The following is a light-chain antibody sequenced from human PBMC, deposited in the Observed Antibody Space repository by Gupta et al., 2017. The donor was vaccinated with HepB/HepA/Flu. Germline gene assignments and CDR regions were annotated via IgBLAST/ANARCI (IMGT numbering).Light chain of an antibody. J-gene: IGKJ2*01. V-gene: IGKV3-15*01. Sequence: EIVMTQSPATLSVSPGERATLSCRASQSVSSNLAWYQQKPGQAPRLLIYGASTRATGIPARFSGSGSGTEFTLTISILQSEDFAVYYCQQYNNWPYTFGQWTKLEIK. CDR1: QSVSSN. CDR3: QQYNNWPYT. CDR2: GAS.